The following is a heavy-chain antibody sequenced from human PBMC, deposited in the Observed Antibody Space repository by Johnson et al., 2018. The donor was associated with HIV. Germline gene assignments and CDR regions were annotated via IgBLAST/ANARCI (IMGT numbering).Heavy chain of an antibody. D-gene: IGHD1-26*01. Sequence: QEQLVESGGGVVQPGRSLRLSCAASGFTFSTYGMHWVRQAPGKGLEWVAVMWYDGSNKYYADSVKGRFTISRDNSKNTLYLQMNSLRAEDTAVYYCARDRWCELLRSWGVHGAVDIWGQGTMVTVSS. V-gene: IGHV3-30*19. CDR1: GFTFSTYG. CDR3: ARDRWCELLRSWGVHGAVDI. J-gene: IGHJ3*02. CDR2: MWYDGSNK.